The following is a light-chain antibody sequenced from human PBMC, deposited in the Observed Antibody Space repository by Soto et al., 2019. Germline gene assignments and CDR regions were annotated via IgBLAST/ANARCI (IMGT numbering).Light chain of an antibody. CDR2: GNS. V-gene: IGLV1-40*01. CDR1: SSNIGAGYD. J-gene: IGLJ1*01. Sequence: QPVLTQPPSVSGAPGQRVTISCTGSSSNIGAGYDVHWYQQLPGTAPKLLIYGNSNRPSGVPDRFSASKSGTSASLAITGLQAADEADYYCQSYDSSLSGTYVFGTGNKLTVL. CDR3: QSYDSSLSGTYV.